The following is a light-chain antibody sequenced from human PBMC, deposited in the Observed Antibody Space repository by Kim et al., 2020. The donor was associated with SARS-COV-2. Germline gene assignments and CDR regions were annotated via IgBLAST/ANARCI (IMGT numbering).Light chain of an antibody. CDR1: QIVSNTN. CDR3: QQHNDWPLT. CDR2: RTS. J-gene: IGKJ4*01. V-gene: IGKV3-15*01. Sequence: EIVMTQSPATLSLSPGERATLSCRASQIVSNTNLVWYQQKPGQAPSLLIYRTSTRAAGVPARFSGSGSRTEFTLTISSLQSEDFAVYYCQQHNDWPLTFGGGTKVDIK.